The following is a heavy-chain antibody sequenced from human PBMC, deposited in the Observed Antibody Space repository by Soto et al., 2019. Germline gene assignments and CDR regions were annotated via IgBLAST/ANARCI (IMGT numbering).Heavy chain of an antibody. CDR2: IYYSGST. Sequence: QVQLQESGPGLVKPSETLSLTCTVSGGSMTTYYWGWFRQPPGKGLEWVGYIYYSGSTTYSPSLKRRVTISLDTSKNQFSLILNSVTAADTAVYYCARLGGYYQAFDQWGQGSLVTVSS. D-gene: IGHD3-22*01. V-gene: IGHV4-59*08. CDR1: GGSMTTYY. J-gene: IGHJ4*02. CDR3: ARLGGYYQAFDQ.